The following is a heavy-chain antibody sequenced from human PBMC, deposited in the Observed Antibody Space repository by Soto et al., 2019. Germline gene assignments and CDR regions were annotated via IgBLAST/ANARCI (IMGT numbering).Heavy chain of an antibody. CDR2: ITSDGGHK. CDR1: GFSFTTYG. CDR3: AKGGDMDY. Sequence: QVQLVESGGGVVQPGRSLRLSCAVSGFSFTTYGMHWVRQAPGKGLEWVAIITSDGGHKYYADSVKGRFTISRDNSKNTLFLQMTSLRVEDTAMYYCAKGGDMDYWGQGALVTVSS. D-gene: IGHD2-21*02. J-gene: IGHJ4*02. V-gene: IGHV3-30*18.